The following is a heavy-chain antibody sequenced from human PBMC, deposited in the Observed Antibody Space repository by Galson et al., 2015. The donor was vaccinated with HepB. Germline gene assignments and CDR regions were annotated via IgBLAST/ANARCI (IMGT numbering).Heavy chain of an antibody. J-gene: IGHJ4*02. CDR1: GYTFTSYG. Sequence: SVKVSCKASGYTFTSYGISWVRQAPGQGLEWMGWISAYNGNTNYAQKLQGRVTMATDTSTSTAYMELSSLRSEDTAVYYRARDSSPSIVGATGGWYYFDYWGQGTLVTVSS. D-gene: IGHD1-26*01. V-gene: IGHV1-18*04. CDR3: ARDSSPSIVGATGGWYYFDY. CDR2: ISAYNGNT.